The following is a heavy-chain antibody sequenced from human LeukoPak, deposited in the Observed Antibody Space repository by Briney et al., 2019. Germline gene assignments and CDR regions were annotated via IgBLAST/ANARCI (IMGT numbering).Heavy chain of an antibody. D-gene: IGHD6-13*01. V-gene: IGHV3-21*01. CDR3: AKDRYSGLNTIDY. CDR1: GFTFSAYS. CDR2: ISSSSSYI. Sequence: GGSLRLSCAAPGFTFSAYSMNWVRQAPGKGLEWVSCISSSSSYIYYADSVKGRFTISRDNPQNSLYLQMSSLRAEDTAVYYCAKDRYSGLNTIDYWGQGTLVTVSS. J-gene: IGHJ4*02.